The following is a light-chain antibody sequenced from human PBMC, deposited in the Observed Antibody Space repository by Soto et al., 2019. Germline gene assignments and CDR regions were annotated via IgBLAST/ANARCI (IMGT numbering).Light chain of an antibody. J-gene: IGKJ3*01. CDR1: QRVYNW. Sequence: IEMTQYPSTVSASVGARVTITCRASQRVYNWLAWYQQKPGKAPKLLISSVSTLDSGVPSRFSGSGSGTEFTLAISSLQPEDLGTYYCQQYNSYLSFGPGTKVEI. CDR2: SVS. CDR3: QQYNSYLS. V-gene: IGKV1-5*01.